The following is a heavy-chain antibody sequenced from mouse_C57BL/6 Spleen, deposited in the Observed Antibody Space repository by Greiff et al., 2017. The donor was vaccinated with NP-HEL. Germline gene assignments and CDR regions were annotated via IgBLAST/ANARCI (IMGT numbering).Heavy chain of an antibody. J-gene: IGHJ3*01. Sequence: VKLMESGPGLVQPSQSLSITCTVSGFSLTSYGVHWVRQSPGKGLEWLGVIWSGGSTDYNAAFISRLSISKDNSKSQVFFKMNSLQADDTAIYYCARMGDYDGFAYWGQGTLVTVSA. CDR1: GFSLTSYG. V-gene: IGHV2-2*01. CDR3: ARMGDYDGFAY. CDR2: IWSGGST. D-gene: IGHD2-4*01.